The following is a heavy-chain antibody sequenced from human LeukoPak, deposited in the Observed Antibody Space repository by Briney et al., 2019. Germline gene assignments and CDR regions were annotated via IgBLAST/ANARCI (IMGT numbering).Heavy chain of an antibody. D-gene: IGHD3-16*01. Sequence: ASVKVSCKASGYTFTSYGISWVRQAPGQGLEWMGWISAYNGNTDYAQKLQGRVTMTTDPSTSTAYMELRSLRSDDTAVYYCARDRPTYYDYVWGSEADAFDIWGQGTMVTVSS. CDR2: ISAYNGNT. CDR1: GYTFTSYG. CDR3: ARDRPTYYDYVWGSEADAFDI. J-gene: IGHJ3*02. V-gene: IGHV1-18*01.